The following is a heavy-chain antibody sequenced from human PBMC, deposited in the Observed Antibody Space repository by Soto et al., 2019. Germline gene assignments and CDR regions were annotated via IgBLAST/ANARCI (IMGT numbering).Heavy chain of an antibody. V-gene: IGHV3-23*01. D-gene: IGHD3-3*01. CDR1: GFPFNFYA. CDR2: ISVNGRKT. J-gene: IGHJ3*02. Sequence: HPGGSLRLSCVASGFPFNFYAMSWVRQPPGKGLEWVSGISVNGRKTTYADSVKGRFTISRDNSKKTLFLQLTSLRVDDTAVYYRVTDLNYDFWGGHIHYALEIWGQGTTVTVSS. CDR3: VTDLNYDFWGGHIHYALEI.